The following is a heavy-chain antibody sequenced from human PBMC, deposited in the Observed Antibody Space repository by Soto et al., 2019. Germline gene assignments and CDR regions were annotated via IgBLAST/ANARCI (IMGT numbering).Heavy chain of an antibody. J-gene: IGHJ3*02. Sequence: EVQMLESGGGLVQPGGSLRLSCAASGFTFSSYAMSWVRQAPGKGLEWVSGISGSSGNTYYADSVKGRFSISRDTSENTLFLQLNSLRAEDTAVYYCAKTLRQTKDASDIWGQGTMVTVSS. CDR3: AKTLRQTKDASDI. CDR1: GFTFSSYA. V-gene: IGHV3-23*01. CDR2: ISGSSGNT. D-gene: IGHD1-7*01.